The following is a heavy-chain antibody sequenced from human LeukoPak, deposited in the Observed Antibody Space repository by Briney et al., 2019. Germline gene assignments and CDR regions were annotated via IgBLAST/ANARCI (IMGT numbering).Heavy chain of an antibody. CDR2: IYYSGT. V-gene: IGHV4-31*03. CDR3: ALRRDGYNSIDY. Sequence: SETLSLTCTVSGGSISSGGYYWSWIRQHPGKGLEWIGYIYYSGTYYNPSLKSRVTISVDTSKNQFSLKLSSVTAADTAVYYCALRRDGYNSIDYWGQGTLSPSPQ. D-gene: IGHD5-24*01. J-gene: IGHJ4*02. CDR1: GGSISSGGYY.